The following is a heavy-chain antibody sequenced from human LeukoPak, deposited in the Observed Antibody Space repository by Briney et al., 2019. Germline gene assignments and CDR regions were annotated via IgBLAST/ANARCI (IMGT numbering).Heavy chain of an antibody. CDR3: ARPVSPSGILWYGMDV. V-gene: IGHV4-39*01. Sequence: PSETLSLTCTVSGGSISSSSYYWGWIRQPPGKGLEWIGRIYYSGSTYYNPSLKSRVTISVDTSKNQFSLKLSSVTAADTAVYYCARPVSPSGILWYGMDVWGQGTTVTVSS. CDR2: IYYSGST. D-gene: IGHD3-10*01. J-gene: IGHJ6*02. CDR1: GGSISSSSYY.